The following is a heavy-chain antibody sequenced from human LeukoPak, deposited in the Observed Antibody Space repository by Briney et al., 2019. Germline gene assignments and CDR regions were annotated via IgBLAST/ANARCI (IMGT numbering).Heavy chain of an antibody. CDR2: IKSDGTTT. V-gene: IGHV3-74*01. J-gene: IGHJ6*02. CDR1: GFTFSNYG. Sequence: GGSLRLSCAASGFTFSNYGMQWVRQVSGKGLVWVSRIKSDGTTTGHADFVKGRFTISRDNAKNTLYSQMNSLRAEDTAVYYCAREWGMDVWGQGTTVTVSS. CDR3: AREWGMDV.